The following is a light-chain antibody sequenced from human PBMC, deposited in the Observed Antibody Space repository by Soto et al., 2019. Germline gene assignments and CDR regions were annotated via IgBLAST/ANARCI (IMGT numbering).Light chain of an antibody. V-gene: IGKV3-11*01. Sequence: EVVLTQSPATLSLSPGERATLSCRASQSVSNFLAWYQQKPGQAPRLLIYDTSDRATGLPARFSGSGSGTDFTLTISSLEPEDFAVFYCQQRSIWPWTFGQGTEVEIK. CDR1: QSVSNF. J-gene: IGKJ1*01. CDR3: QQRSIWPWT. CDR2: DTS.